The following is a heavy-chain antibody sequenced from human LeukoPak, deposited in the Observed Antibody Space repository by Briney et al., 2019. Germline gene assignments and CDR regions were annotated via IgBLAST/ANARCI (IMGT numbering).Heavy chain of an antibody. CDR2: INTDGSST. V-gene: IGHV3-74*01. CDR3: ARDASSSSGGDY. J-gene: IGHJ4*02. CDR1: GFTFSSYW. Sequence: GGSLRLSCAASGFTFSSYWMHWVRQAPGKGLVWVSRINTDGSSTSYADSVKGRFTISRDNAKNTLYLQMNSLRAEDTAVYYCARDASSSSGGDYWGQGTLVTVSS. D-gene: IGHD6-6*01.